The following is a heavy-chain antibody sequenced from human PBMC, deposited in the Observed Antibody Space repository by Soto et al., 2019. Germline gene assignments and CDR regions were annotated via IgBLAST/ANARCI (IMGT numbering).Heavy chain of an antibody. Sequence: EVHLVQSGGGLVQPGESLSLSCVASGFTFNDYAMHWVRQTPGKGLEWVAAISNRGSSAYYSYSVKGRFTISRDKSTKTLSLHMHTLRVEDTAVYFCAKAFCDAATCFPCESWGQGTPVAVSP. CDR2: ISNRGSSA. CDR3: AKAFCDAATCFPCES. D-gene: IGHD2-21*01. V-gene: IGHV3-23*04. CDR1: GFTFNDYA. J-gene: IGHJ4*02.